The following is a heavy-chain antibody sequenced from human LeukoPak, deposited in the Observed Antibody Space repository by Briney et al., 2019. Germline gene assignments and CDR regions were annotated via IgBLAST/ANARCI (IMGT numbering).Heavy chain of an antibody. CDR3: ASSSRGTAAITPNDYYYYYMDV. CDR1: GGTFSSYA. CDR2: IIPIFGTA. V-gene: IGHV1-69*05. Sequence: ASVKVSCKASGGTFSSYAISWVRQAPGQGLEWMGGIIPIFGTANYAQKFQGRVTITTDESTSTAYMELSSLRSEDTAVYYCASSSRGTAAITPNDYYYYYMDVWGKGTTVTVSS. J-gene: IGHJ6*03. D-gene: IGHD2-2*02.